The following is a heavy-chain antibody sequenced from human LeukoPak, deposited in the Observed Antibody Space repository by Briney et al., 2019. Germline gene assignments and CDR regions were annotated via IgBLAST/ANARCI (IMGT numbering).Heavy chain of an antibody. CDR3: ARDLKDIQGGMDV. Sequence: SETLSLTCTVSVASITTYYWSRIRQPPGKGLEWIGYTSNSGSTNYNPSLQSRVTISVDTSKKQFSLKLSSVTAADTAVYYCARDLKDIQGGMDVCGQGSTVTVSS. CDR2: TSNSGST. J-gene: IGHJ6*02. V-gene: IGHV4-59*01. CDR1: VASITTYY.